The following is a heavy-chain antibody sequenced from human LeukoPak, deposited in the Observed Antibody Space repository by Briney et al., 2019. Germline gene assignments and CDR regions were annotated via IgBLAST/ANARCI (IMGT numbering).Heavy chain of an antibody. Sequence: SETLSLTCTVSGGSISSYHWSWIRQPPGKGLEWIGYTHYSGSTTYNPSLRSRVTVSLDKYNNQFSLRLTSVTAADTAVYYCARVASEGGMDVWGQETTVTVSS. CDR1: GGSISSYH. J-gene: IGHJ6*02. CDR3: ARVASEGGMDV. CDR2: THYSGST. V-gene: IGHV4-59*01.